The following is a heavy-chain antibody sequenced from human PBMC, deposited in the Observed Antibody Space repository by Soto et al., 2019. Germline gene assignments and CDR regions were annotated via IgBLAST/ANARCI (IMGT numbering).Heavy chain of an antibody. J-gene: IGHJ4*02. CDR1: GGSFSGYY. CDR2: INHSGST. D-gene: IGHD3-9*01. V-gene: IGHV4-34*01. CDR3: ARDISASDGDY. Sequence: PSETLSLTCAVYGGSFSGYYWSWIRQPPGKGLEWIGEINHSGSTNYNPSLKSRVTISIDTSKNQFSLRLTSVTAADTAIYYCARDISASDGDYWGQGTLVTVSS.